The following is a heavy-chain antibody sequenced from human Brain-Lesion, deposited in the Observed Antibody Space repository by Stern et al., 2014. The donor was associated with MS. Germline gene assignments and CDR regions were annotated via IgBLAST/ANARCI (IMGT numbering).Heavy chain of an antibody. Sequence: QVHLVESGAEVKKPGASVKVSCKVSGYTLTELSMHWVRQAPRKGLEWMGGFDPEDVETIYAQKFQGRVTMTEDTSTDTAYMELSSLRSEDTAVYYCATLSPGAGGNYYRHFDYWGQGTLVTVSS. D-gene: IGHD1-26*01. CDR1: GYTLTELS. CDR3: ATLSPGAGGNYYRHFDY. CDR2: FDPEDVET. V-gene: IGHV1-24*01. J-gene: IGHJ4*02.